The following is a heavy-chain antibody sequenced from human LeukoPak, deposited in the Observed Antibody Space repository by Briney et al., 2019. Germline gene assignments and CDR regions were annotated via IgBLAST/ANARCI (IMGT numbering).Heavy chain of an antibody. D-gene: IGHD3-10*01. J-gene: IGHJ6*03. V-gene: IGHV1-2*02. CDR3: AADYYGSGSYYRRRGYYYYMDV. Sequence: ASVKVSCKASGGTFSSYAISWVRQAPGQGLEWMGWINPNSGGTNYAQKFQGRVTMTRDTSISTAYMELSRLRSDDTAVYYCAADYYGSGSYYRRRGYYYYMDVWGKGTTVTVSS. CDR2: INPNSGGT. CDR1: GGTFSSYA.